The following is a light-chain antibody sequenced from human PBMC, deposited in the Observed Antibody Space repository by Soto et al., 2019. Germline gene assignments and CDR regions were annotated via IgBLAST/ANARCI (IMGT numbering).Light chain of an antibody. CDR1: QSVSRY. CDR3: QQRTNWPPLT. V-gene: IGKV3-11*01. CDR2: ETS. Sequence: EVVLTQSPATLSLSPGERATLSCRASQSVSRYLAWYQQKPGQAPRLLIYETSKRATGIPARFSGSGSGTDFTLTISSLEPGDFAVYYCQQRTNWPPLTFGGGTKVEIK. J-gene: IGKJ4*01.